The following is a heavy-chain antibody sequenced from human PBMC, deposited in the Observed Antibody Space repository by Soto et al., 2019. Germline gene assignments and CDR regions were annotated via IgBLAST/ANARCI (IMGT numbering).Heavy chain of an antibody. V-gene: IGHV3-30*18. Sequence: QVQLVESGGGVVQPGRSLRLSCAASAFTFSSYRIHWVRQSPGKGLDWVAVISYDASDKYYADSVEGRFTISRDNSKNTLYLQMNSMRAEDTAVYYCVKERYGQLWLEDYGMDVWGQGTTVTVSS. CDR2: ISYDASDK. J-gene: IGHJ6*02. D-gene: IGHD5-18*01. CDR3: VKERYGQLWLEDYGMDV. CDR1: AFTFSSYR.